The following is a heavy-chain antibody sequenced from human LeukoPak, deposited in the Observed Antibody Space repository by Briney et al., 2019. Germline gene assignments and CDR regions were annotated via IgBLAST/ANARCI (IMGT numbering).Heavy chain of an antibody. V-gene: IGHV4-59*01. D-gene: IGHD1-14*01. CDR1: GGSISSYY. J-gene: IGHJ5*02. CDR2: IYYSGST. Sequence: SETLSLTCTVSGGSISSYYWSWIRQPPGKGLEWIGYIYYSGSTNYNPSFKSRVTISVDTSKNQFSLKLSSVTAADTAVYYCARDSGTGFDPWGQGTLVTVSS. CDR3: ARDSGTGFDP.